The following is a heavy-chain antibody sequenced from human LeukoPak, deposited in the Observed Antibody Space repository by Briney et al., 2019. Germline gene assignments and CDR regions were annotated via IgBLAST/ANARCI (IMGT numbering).Heavy chain of an antibody. J-gene: IGHJ4*02. CDR2: IYYSGST. V-gene: IGHV4-59*01. Sequence: PSEPLSLTCTVSGASISSYYWSWIRQPPGKGLEWIGYIYYSGSTHYNPSLRSRVTMSVDTSKNQFSLRLTSVTAADTALYYCASGPYPAAGTDHQFDYWGQGTLLTVSS. CDR3: ASGPYPAAGTDHQFDY. D-gene: IGHD6-13*01. CDR1: GASISSYY.